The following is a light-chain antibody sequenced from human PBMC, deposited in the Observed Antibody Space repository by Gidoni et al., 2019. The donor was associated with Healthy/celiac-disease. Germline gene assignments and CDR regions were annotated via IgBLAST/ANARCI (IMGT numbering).Light chain of an antibody. CDR2: DVS. CDR3: CSYAGRYTFFVV. CDR1: SSDVGGYNY. V-gene: IGLV2-11*01. Sequence: QSALTQPRSVSGSPGQSVTISCTGTSSDVGGYNYVSWYQQHPGKAPKLMIYDVSQRPSGVPDRFSGSKSGNTASLTISGLQAEDEADYYCCSYAGRYTFFVVFGGGTKLTVL. J-gene: IGLJ2*01.